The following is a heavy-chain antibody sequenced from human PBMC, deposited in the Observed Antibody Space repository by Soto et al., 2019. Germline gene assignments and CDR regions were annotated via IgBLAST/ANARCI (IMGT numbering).Heavy chain of an antibody. CDR1: GSTFSSYA. J-gene: IGHJ4*02. D-gene: IGHD6-19*01. CDR2: IIPIFGTA. CDR3: ATAVLSQWLVHGFGWFDY. Sequence: SMKVSCKASGSTFSSYAISWVRQAPGQGLEWMGGIIPIFGTANYAQKCQGRVTITADESTSTAYMELSSLRSEDTAVYYCATAVLSQWLVHGFGWFDYWGQGTLVTVS. V-gene: IGHV1-69*13.